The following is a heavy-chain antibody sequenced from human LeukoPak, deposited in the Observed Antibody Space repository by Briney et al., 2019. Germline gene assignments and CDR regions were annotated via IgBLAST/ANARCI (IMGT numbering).Heavy chain of an antibody. V-gene: IGHV3-30*02. D-gene: IGHD1-1*01. CDR3: AKMLLTPTAYFDY. J-gene: IGHJ4*02. CDR1: GLTFSSYG. CDR2: IRYDGSNK. Sequence: GGSLRLSCAASGLTFSSYGMHWVRQAPGKGLEWVAFIRYDGSNKYYADSVKGRFTISRDNSKNTLYLQMNSLRAEDTAVYYCAKMLLTPTAYFDYWGQGTLVTVSS.